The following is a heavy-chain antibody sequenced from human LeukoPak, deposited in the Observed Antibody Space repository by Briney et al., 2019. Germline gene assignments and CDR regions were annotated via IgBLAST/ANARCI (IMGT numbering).Heavy chain of an antibody. Sequence: SETLSLTCTVSGGSISSYHWSWTRQPPGKGLEWIGYIYYSGSTNYNPSLKSRVTISVDTSKNQFSLKLSSVTAADTAVYYCARTPNRRSSFFDYWGQGTLVTVSS. CDR3: ARTPNRRSSFFDY. CDR1: GGSISSYH. CDR2: IYYSGST. J-gene: IGHJ4*02. D-gene: IGHD6-19*01. V-gene: IGHV4-59*08.